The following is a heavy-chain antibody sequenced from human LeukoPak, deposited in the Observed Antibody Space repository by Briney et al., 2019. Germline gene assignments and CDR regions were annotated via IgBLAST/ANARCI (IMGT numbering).Heavy chain of an antibody. CDR3: ATSIAPDY. D-gene: IGHD6-6*01. Sequence: GGSLRLSCAASGFTFSSYSMNWVRQAPGKGREWVSSISSSSSYIYYADSVKGRFTISRDNAKNSLYLQMSSLRAEDTAVYYCATSIAPDYWGQGTLATVSS. CDR1: GFTFSSYS. CDR2: ISSSSSYI. J-gene: IGHJ4*02. V-gene: IGHV3-21*01.